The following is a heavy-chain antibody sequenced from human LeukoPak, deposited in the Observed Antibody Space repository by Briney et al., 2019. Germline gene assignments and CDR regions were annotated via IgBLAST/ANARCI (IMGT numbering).Heavy chain of an antibody. D-gene: IGHD3-22*01. V-gene: IGHV3-23*01. CDR1: GFTFSSYA. CDR3: AKGEYYDNSGQPLDY. CDR2: ISGSGGST. Sequence: GGSLRLSCAASGFTFSSYAMSWVRQAPGKGLEWVSAISGSGGSTYYADSVKGRFTISRDNSKNTLYLQMNSLRAEDTAVYYCAKGEYYDNSGQPLDYWGQGTLVTVSS. J-gene: IGHJ4*02.